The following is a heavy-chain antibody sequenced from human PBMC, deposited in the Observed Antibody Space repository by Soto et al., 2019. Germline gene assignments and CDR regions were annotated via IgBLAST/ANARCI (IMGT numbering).Heavy chain of an antibody. V-gene: IGHV4-39*01. D-gene: IGHD2-21*01. CDR2: VYHNGGA. CDR1: FVAIHNSHSF. Sequence: LSLTFTVSFVAIHNSHSFWAWIRHPPGKVLQFIASVYHNGGAHYNSSLKSRVTISVDTANNQVSLRMRSLTAADTAFYYCGRVVEGATRHTDPDSWGQGILVTVSS. J-gene: IGHJ5*01. CDR3: GRVVEGATRHTDPDS.